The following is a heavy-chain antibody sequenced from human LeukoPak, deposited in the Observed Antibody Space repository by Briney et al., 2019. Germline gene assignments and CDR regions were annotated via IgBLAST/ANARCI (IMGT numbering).Heavy chain of an antibody. CDR1: GYTFTGYY. J-gene: IGHJ4*02. CDR3: AIGRGSTSSNFDQ. Sequence: ASVKVSCKASGYTFTGYYMHWVRQAPGQGLEWMGWINPNSGGTNYAQKFQGRVTMTRDTSISTAYMELSRLTSDDTAVYYCAIGRGSTSSNFDQWGQGTLVTVSS. V-gene: IGHV1-2*02. CDR2: INPNSGGT. D-gene: IGHD2-2*01.